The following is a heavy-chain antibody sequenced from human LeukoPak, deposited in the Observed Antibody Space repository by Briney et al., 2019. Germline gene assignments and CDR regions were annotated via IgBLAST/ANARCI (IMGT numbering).Heavy chain of an antibody. CDR1: VGTFNSYA. D-gene: IGHD4-17*01. CDR3: ARRTPYYGDYYYYGMDV. Sequence: SVKVSCKASVGTFNSYAISWVRQAPGQPLEWMGGIIALISIANYAQNFQGRVTITADKSTNTAYMELSSLRSEDTAVYYCARRTPYYGDYYYYGMDVWGQGTTVTVSS. V-gene: IGHV1-69*17. CDR2: IIALISIA. J-gene: IGHJ6*02.